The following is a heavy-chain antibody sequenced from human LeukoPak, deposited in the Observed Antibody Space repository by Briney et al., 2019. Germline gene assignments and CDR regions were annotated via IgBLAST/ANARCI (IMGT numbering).Heavy chain of an antibody. J-gene: IGHJ4*02. CDR1: GFTFSSYA. CDR3: ARNSFGSGNYYKVPLY. Sequence: GGSLRLSCAASGFTFSSYAMSWVRQAPGKGLEWVSAISGSGGSTYSADSVKGRFTISRDNSKNTLYLEMNSLRAEDTGVYYCARNSFGSGNYYKVPLYGGLGTLVSVSS. D-gene: IGHD3-10*01. CDR2: ISGSGGST. V-gene: IGHV3-23*01.